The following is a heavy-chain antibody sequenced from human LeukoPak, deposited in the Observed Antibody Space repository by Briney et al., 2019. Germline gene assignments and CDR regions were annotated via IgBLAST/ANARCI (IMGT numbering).Heavy chain of an antibody. CDR2: ISWNSGSI. CDR3: ARAWDY. J-gene: IGHJ4*02. V-gene: IGHV3-9*01. CDR1: GFTFDDYA. Sequence: PGGSLRLSCAASGFTFDDYAMHWVRQAPGKGLEWVSGISWNSGSIGYADSVKGRFTISRDNAKNTLYLQMNSLRAEDTAVYYCARAWDYWGQGTLVTVSS.